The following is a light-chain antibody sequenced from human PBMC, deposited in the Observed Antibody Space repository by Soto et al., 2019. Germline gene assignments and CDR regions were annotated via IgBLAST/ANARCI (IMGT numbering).Light chain of an antibody. CDR1: QTIRSNY. CDR2: GAS. V-gene: IGKV3-20*01. J-gene: IGKJ1*01. CDR3: HQYGSSPLT. Sequence: ETVLTQSPGTLSLSPGERATLSCRASQTIRSNYLAWYRQTPGQAPRLLIYGASNRATGIADRFSGSGSGTDFTLIISRLEPEDFALYYCHQYGSSPLTFGQGTKVEIK.